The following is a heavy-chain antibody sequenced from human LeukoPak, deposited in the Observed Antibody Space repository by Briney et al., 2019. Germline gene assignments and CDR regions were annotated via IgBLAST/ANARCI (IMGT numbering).Heavy chain of an antibody. J-gene: IGHJ5*02. V-gene: IGHV3-48*01. CDR2: ISGGTSTI. Sequence: AGGSLRLSCETSGFTFSTYNMRWVRQAPGKGLECVSYISGGTSTIYYADSVKGRFTISRDNAKNSLFLQMNSLRVEDTAVYYCAREAGDSSGWYNWFDPWGQGTLVTVSS. D-gene: IGHD6-19*01. CDR3: AREAGDSSGWYNWFDP. CDR1: GFTFSTYN.